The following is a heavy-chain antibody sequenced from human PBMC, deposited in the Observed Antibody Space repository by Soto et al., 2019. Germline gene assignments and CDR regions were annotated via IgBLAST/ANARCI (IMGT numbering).Heavy chain of an antibody. J-gene: IGHJ4*02. V-gene: IGHV1-8*01. CDR2: MNPDSGNT. CDR1: GYTFTSYD. Sequence: ASVKVSCKASGYTFTSYDINWVRQATGQGLEWMGWMNPDSGNTGYAQKFKGRVTMTRNTSISTAYKELSSLRSEDTAVYYCARPLNNDYFGYWGQGTLVTVSS. CDR3: ARPLNNDYFGY.